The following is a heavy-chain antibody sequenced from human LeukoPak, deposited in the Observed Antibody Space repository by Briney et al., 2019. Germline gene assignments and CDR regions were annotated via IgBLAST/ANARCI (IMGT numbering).Heavy chain of an antibody. CDR1: GGSISSYY. D-gene: IGHD2-15*01. CDR3: ARGCRGYYYYYMDV. Sequence: SETLSLTCTVSGGSISSYYWSWIRQPPGKGLEWIGYIYYHGSTNYNPSLKSRVTISVDTSKNQFSLKLSSVTAADTAVYYCARGCRGYYYYYMDVWGKGTTVTISS. J-gene: IGHJ6*03. V-gene: IGHV4-59*01. CDR2: IYYHGST.